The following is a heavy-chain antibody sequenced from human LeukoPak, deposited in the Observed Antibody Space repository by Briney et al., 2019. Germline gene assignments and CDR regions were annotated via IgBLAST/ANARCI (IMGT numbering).Heavy chain of an antibody. CDR3: ARGRYYYGSGSYFPGYFDY. D-gene: IGHD3-10*01. V-gene: IGHV4-34*01. J-gene: IGHJ4*02. CDR2: INHSGST. Sequence: SETLSLTCAVYAGSFRGYYWSWIRQPPGKGLEWIGEINHSGSTNYNPSLKSRVTISVDTSKNQFSLKLSSVTAADTAVYYCARGRYYYGSGSYFPGYFDYWGQGTLVTVSS. CDR1: AGSFRGYY.